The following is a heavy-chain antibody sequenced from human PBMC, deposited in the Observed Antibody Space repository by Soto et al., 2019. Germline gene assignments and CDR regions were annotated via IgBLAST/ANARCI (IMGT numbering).Heavy chain of an antibody. CDR2: ILSGGGT. CDR3: AKGFSSGWYVDS. Sequence: PSDTLSLTCIVSGGSVSSDAYYWSWTRQPPGKTLEWIGFILSGGGTSTNPSLRSRLSISVDTSRNQFSLRLTSVTASDTGVYFCAKGFSSGWYVDSWGRGTLVTVSS. CDR1: GGSVSSDAYY. D-gene: IGHD6-19*01. J-gene: IGHJ4*02. V-gene: IGHV4-61*08.